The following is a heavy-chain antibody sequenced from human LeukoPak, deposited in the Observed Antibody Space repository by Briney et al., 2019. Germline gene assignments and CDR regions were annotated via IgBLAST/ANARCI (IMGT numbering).Heavy chain of an antibody. J-gene: IGHJ4*02. CDR3: AKGDPELGFDY. CDR2: ISWNSGSI. V-gene: IGHV3-9*01. CDR1: GFTFDDYA. Sequence: PGGSLRLSCAASGFTFDDYAMHWVRQAPGKGLEWVSGISWNSGSIGYADSVKGRFTISRDNAKNSLYLQMNSLRAEDTALYYCAKGDPELGFDYRGQGTLVTVSS. D-gene: IGHD1-7*01.